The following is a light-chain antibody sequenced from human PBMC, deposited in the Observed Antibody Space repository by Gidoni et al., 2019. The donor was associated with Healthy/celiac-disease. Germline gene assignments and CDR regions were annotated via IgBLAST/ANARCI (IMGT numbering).Light chain of an antibody. V-gene: IGKV2-28*01. Sequence: DIVMTQSPPSLPVTPGEPASISCRSSQSLLHSNGYNYLDWYLQKPGQSPQLLIYLGSNRASGVPDRFSGSGSGTDFTLKISRVEAEDVGVYYCMQALQTPPLTCGGGTKVEIK. CDR1: QSLLHSNGYNY. CDR2: LGS. J-gene: IGKJ4*01. CDR3: MQALQTPPLT.